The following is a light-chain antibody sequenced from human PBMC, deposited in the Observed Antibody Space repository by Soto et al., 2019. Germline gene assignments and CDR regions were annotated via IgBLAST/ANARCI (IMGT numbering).Light chain of an antibody. CDR1: QNVSSNS. CDR3: QQYGSSPLT. CDR2: GAS. Sequence: VLTQSPGALSLSPGERATLSCRASQNVSSNSLAWYQHKPGQSPRLFIYGASSRAAGIPDRISGNGSGTDFTLTIGRLEPEDFAIYYCQQYGSSPLTFGGGTKVEFK. V-gene: IGKV3-20*01. J-gene: IGKJ4*01.